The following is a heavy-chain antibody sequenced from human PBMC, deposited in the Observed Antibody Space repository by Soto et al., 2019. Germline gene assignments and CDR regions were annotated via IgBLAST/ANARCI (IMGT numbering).Heavy chain of an antibody. J-gene: IGHJ4*02. CDR1: GGSISSYY. D-gene: IGHD3-10*01. Sequence: SETLSLTCTVSGGSISSYYWIWIRQPPGKGLEWIGYIYYSGSTNYNPSLKSRVTISVDTSKNQFSLKLSSVTAADTAVYYCAVKTMLRADNYFDYWVQGTLVTVSS. CDR2: IYYSGST. CDR3: AVKTMLRADNYFDY. V-gene: IGHV4-59*01.